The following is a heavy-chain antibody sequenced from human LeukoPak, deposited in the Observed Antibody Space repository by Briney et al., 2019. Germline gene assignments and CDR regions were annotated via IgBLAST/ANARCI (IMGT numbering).Heavy chain of an antibody. V-gene: IGHV3-21*01. D-gene: IGHD3-3*01. CDR2: ISSSSSYI. Sequence: GGSLRLSCAASGFTFSSYSMNWVRQAPGKGLEWVSSISSSSSYIYYADSVKGRFTISRDNAKDSLYLQMNSLRAEDTAVYYCARDESLLADAFDIWGQGTMVTVSS. CDR3: ARDESLLADAFDI. J-gene: IGHJ3*02. CDR1: GFTFSSYS.